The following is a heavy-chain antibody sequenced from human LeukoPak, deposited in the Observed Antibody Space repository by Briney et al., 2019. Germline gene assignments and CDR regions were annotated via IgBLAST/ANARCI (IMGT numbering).Heavy chain of an antibody. D-gene: IGHD3-10*01. CDR1: GFTFDDYA. CDR2: ISWNSGSI. Sequence: GGSLRLSCAASGFTFDDYAMHWVRQAPGKGLKWVSGISWNSGSIGYADSVKGRFTISRDNAKNSLYLQMNSLRAEDTALYYCAKEQWDYGSGSYYKWGQGTLVTVSS. CDR3: AKEQWDYGSGSYYK. V-gene: IGHV3-9*01. J-gene: IGHJ4*02.